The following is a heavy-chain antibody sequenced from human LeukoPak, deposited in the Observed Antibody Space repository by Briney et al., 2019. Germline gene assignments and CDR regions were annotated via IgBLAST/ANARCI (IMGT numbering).Heavy chain of an antibody. D-gene: IGHD1-7*01. V-gene: IGHV3-30*01. CDR2: MSYDGSNK. CDR1: GFTFSSYA. J-gene: IGHJ4*02. Sequence: GRSLRLSCAASGFTFSSYAMHWVRQAPGRGLERGAVMSYDGSNKYYADSVKCRFTISRDNSKNTLYLQMNSLRAEDTAVYYCARGLTGTTPGLDYWGQGTLVTVSS. CDR3: ARGLTGTTPGLDY.